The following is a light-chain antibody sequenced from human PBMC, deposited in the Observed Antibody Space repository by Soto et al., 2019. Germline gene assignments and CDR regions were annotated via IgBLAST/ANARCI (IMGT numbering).Light chain of an antibody. J-gene: IGKJ1*01. CDR2: DAS. CDR1: QSISNW. Sequence: DIQMTQSPSSLSASVGDRVTITCRASQSISNWLAWYQQKPGKAPKLLIYDASTLESGVPSRFSGGGFGTDFTLTISSLQPDDFATYYCQQYSSYSTVGPGNKVEMK. CDR3: QQYSSYST. V-gene: IGKV1-5*01.